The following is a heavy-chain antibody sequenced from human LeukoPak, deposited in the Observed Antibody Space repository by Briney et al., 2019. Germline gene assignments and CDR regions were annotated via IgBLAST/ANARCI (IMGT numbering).Heavy chain of an antibody. V-gene: IGHV3-21*06. Sequence: GVSLRLSCAASGFTFSIYDMYWVRLAPGRGMEWVSSMTTDGSYTSSADSVRGRFTISRDNAKSSLFLQMNSLRAEDTAVYYCVFQKPAPSTIFGTWGQGTLVTVSS. CDR2: MTTDGSYT. CDR3: VFQKPAPSTIFGT. D-gene: IGHD3-9*01. J-gene: IGHJ5*02. CDR1: GFTFSIYD.